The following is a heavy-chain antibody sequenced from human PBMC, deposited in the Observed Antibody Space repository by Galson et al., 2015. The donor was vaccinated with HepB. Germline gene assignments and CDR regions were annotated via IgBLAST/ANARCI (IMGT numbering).Heavy chain of an antibody. CDR1: GGPISSRGYS. Sequence: PLSLTCAVSGGPISSRGYSWSWVRQPPGKGLEWIGYIYYSGRTYYNPSLKSRVTISVDTSKNQFSLKLSSVTAADTAVYYCAWDPLQYSSSGCFDLWGRGTLVTVSS. CDR3: AWDPLQYSSSGCFDL. CDR2: IYYSGRT. J-gene: IGHJ2*01. D-gene: IGHD6-13*01. V-gene: IGHV4-30-4*07.